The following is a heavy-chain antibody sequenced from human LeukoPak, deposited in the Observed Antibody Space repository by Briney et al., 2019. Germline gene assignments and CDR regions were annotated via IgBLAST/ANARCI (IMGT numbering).Heavy chain of an antibody. D-gene: IGHD3-3*01. V-gene: IGHV3-23*01. J-gene: IGHJ4*02. CDR1: GFTFSSYG. CDR2: SGSGGST. Sequence: GRSLRLSCAASGFTFSSYGMHWVRQAPGKGLEWVSGSGSGGSTYYAASVKGRFTISRDNSKNTLYLQMNSLRAEDTAVYYCAKDFWSGYYPNCWGQGTLVTVSS. CDR3: AKDFWSGYYPNC.